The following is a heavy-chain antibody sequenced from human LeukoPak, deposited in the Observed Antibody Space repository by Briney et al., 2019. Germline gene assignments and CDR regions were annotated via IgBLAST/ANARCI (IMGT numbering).Heavy chain of an antibody. CDR2: IYYSGST. CDR1: GGSITSYY. Sequence: SETLSLTCTVSGGSITSYYWNWIRQPPGKGLEWIGYIYYSGSTNYNPSLKSRVTISVDTSKNQFSLKLSSVTAADTAVYYCASSDIVVVPAAIFVDWGQGTLVTVSS. D-gene: IGHD2-2*01. J-gene: IGHJ4*02. V-gene: IGHV4-59*12. CDR3: ASSDIVVVPAAIFVD.